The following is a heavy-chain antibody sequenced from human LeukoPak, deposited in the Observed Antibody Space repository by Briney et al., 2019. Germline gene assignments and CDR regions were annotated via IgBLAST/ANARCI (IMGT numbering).Heavy chain of an antibody. D-gene: IGHD2-15*01. J-gene: IGHJ3*02. V-gene: IGHV3-33*01. Sequence: GGSLRLSCAASGFTFSSYGIHWVRQAPGKGLEWVAVIWYDGSNKYYADSVKGRFTISRDNSKNTLYLQMNSLRAEDTAVYYCARVLCSGGTCLDAFDIWGQGTMVTVSS. CDR1: GFTFSSYG. CDR2: IWYDGSNK. CDR3: ARVLCSGGTCLDAFDI.